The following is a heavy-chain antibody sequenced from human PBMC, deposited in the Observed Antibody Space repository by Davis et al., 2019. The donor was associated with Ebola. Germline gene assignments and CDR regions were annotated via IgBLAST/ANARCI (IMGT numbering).Heavy chain of an antibody. J-gene: IGHJ4*02. CDR3: TTVLGYCSGGSCEDY. D-gene: IGHD2-15*01. CDR2: IKSKTDGGTT. CDR1: GFTFSSYS. Sequence: GGSLRLSCAASGFTFSSYSMNWVRQAPGKGLEWVGRIKSKTDGGTTDYAAPVKGRFTISRDDSKNTLYLQMNSLKTEDTAVYYCTTVLGYCSGGSCEDYWGQGTLVTVSS. V-gene: IGHV3-15*01.